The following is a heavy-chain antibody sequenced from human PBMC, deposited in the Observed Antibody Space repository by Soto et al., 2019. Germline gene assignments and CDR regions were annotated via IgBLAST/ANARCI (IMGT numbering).Heavy chain of an antibody. CDR2: INPNSGGT. J-gene: IGHJ6*02. D-gene: IGHD3-22*01. CDR1: GYTFTGYY. V-gene: IGHV1-2*04. CDR3: ARALVYYYDSRFYGMDV. Sequence: ASVKVSCKASGYTFTGYYMHWVRQAPGQGLEWMGWINPNSGGTNYAQKFQGWVTMTRDTSISTAYMELGRLRSDDTAVYYCARALVYYYDSRFYGMDVWGQGTTVTVSS.